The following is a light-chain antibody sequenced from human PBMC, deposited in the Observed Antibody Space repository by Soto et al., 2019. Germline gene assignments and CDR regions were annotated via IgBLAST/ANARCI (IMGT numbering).Light chain of an antibody. CDR3: QQYASSPALT. Sequence: EIVLTQSPGTLSLSPGETATLSCRASQSVKSSYLAWYQHKPGQAPRLLIYGTSSRATGIPDRFSGSGSGTDFTLTISRLEPEDFAVYYCQQYASSPALTFGGGTKVDIK. CDR1: QSVKSSY. V-gene: IGKV3-20*01. CDR2: GTS. J-gene: IGKJ4*01.